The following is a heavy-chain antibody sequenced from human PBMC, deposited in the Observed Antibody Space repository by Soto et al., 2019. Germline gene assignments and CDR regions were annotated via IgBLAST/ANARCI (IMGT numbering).Heavy chain of an antibody. V-gene: IGHV1-18*01. J-gene: IGHJ6*02. CDR3: SRFIMVGGWFDPNYYHGMDV. D-gene: IGHD6-19*01. CDR2: ISGYNGNT. Sequence: QVQLVQSGAEVKKPGASVTVSCKTSGYTFSNYGINWVRQAPGQGLEWMGWISGYNGNTNYAQTVQGIVTLTTDTSTGTVYMELRSLKSADTAIYYCSRFIMVGGWFDPNYYHGMDVWGQGTTVTVSS. CDR1: GYTFSNYG.